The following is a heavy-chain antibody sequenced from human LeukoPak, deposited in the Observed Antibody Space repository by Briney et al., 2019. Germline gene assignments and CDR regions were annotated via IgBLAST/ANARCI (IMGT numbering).Heavy chain of an antibody. CDR1: GFTFSDYY. Sequence: GGSLRLSCAASGFTFSDYYMSWIRQAPGKGLEWVSAISDSGGSTYYADSVKGRFTISRDNSKNTLYLQMNSLRAEDTAVYYCAKAGYSSSWTPFDYWGQGTLVTVSS. D-gene: IGHD6-13*01. V-gene: IGHV3-23*01. CDR2: ISDSGGST. CDR3: AKAGYSSSWTPFDY. J-gene: IGHJ4*02.